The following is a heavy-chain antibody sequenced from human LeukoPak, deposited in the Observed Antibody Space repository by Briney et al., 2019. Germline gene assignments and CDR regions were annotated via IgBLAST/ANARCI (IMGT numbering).Heavy chain of an antibody. CDR3: ARADTVTALDY. CDR1: GGSISSSSYY. Sequence: SETLSLTCNVSGGSISSSSYYWGWIRQPPGKGLEWIGSLYYSGSNYYNPSLKSRVTISVDTSKNQFSLRLSSVTAADTAVYYCARADTVTALDYWGQGTLVTVSS. V-gene: IGHV4-39*07. CDR2: LYYSGSN. D-gene: IGHD4-11*01. J-gene: IGHJ4*02.